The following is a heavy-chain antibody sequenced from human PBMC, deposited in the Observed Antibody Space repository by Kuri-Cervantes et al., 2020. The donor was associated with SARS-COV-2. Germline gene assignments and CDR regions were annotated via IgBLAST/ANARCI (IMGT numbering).Heavy chain of an antibody. V-gene: IGHV1-24*01. D-gene: IGHD2-2*01. CDR1: GYTLTELS. J-gene: IGHJ4*02. CDR3: ARGPHTKHCSSTSCPMYY. CDR2: FDPEDGET. Sequence: ASVKVSCKVSGYTLTELSMHWVRQAPGKGLEWMGGFDPEDGETIYAQKFQGRVTITADESTSTAYMELSSLRSEDTAVYYCARGPHTKHCSSTSCPMYYWGQGTLVTVSS.